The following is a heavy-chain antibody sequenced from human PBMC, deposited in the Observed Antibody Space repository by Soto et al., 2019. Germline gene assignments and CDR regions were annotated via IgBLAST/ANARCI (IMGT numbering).Heavy chain of an antibody. CDR1: GFTFSVDG. J-gene: IGHJ4*02. D-gene: IGHD6-13*01. CDR3: AKDYLGRSWTLDY. CDR2: ISLYGSNK. Sequence: PVGYLILSCAASGFTFSVDGMHWVRQAPGKGLEWVAVISLYGSNKYDAESVKGRFTISRDNSKNTLYLQMNSLRTEDTAVYYCAKDYLGRSWTLDYWGQGTLVTVSS. V-gene: IGHV3-30*18.